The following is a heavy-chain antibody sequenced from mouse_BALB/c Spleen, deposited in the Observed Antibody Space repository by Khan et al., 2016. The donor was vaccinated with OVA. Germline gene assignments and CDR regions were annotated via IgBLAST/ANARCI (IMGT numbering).Heavy chain of an antibody. D-gene: IGHD1-1*01. Sequence: QVQLKESGPGLVAPSQSLSITCTVSGFSLTDYGVSWIRQPPGKGLEWLGTIWGGGSTYYNSALNSRLSIITDNTKSQVSLKMNRLQIDETAMYYCAKENYGSSSFDYWGQGTTLTGSS. CDR3: AKENYGSSSFDY. CDR2: IWGGGST. CDR1: GFSLTDYG. J-gene: IGHJ2*01. V-gene: IGHV2-6-5*01.